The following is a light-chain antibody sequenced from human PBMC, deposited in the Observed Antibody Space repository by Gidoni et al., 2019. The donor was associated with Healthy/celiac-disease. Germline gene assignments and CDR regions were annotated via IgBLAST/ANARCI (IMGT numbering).Light chain of an antibody. Sequence: DIKITQSPSSLSASVGDRVTITCRASQSISSYLNWYQQKPGKAPKLLIYAASSLQSGVPSRFSGSGSGTDFTLTISSLQPEDFATYYCQQSYSTPPTFXQXTKLEIK. CDR2: AAS. CDR1: QSISSY. J-gene: IGKJ2*01. CDR3: QQSYSTPPT. V-gene: IGKV1-39*01.